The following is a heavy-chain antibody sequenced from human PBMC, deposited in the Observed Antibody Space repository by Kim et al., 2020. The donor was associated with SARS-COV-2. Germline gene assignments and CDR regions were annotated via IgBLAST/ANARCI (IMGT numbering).Heavy chain of an antibody. CDR2: SRHKVRSYTT. CDR1: GLTVSDHY. Sequence: GGSLRLSCAASGLTVSDHYMDWVRQAPWKGLEWVGRSRHKVRSYTTEYAASVKGRFTISRDESKNSLYLQLNSLEIEDTAVYYCTRAAGSESGMDAWGPG. D-gene: IGHD2-15*01. CDR3: TRAAGSESGMDA. V-gene: IGHV3-72*01. J-gene: IGHJ6*02.